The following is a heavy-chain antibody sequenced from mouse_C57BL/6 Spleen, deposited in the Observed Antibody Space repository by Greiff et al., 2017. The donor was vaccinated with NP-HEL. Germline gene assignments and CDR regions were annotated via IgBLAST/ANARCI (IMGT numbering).Heavy chain of an antibody. CDR2: ISNGGGST. J-gene: IGHJ4*01. Sequence: EVKVVESGGGLVQPGGSLKLSCAASGFTFSDYYMYWVRQTPEKRLEWVAYISNGGGSTYSPDTVKGRFTISRDNAKYTLYLHISRLKTEDAAMYYCARHHYYGNSCDAKDYWGKGTSVTVAS. V-gene: IGHV5-12*01. D-gene: IGHD1-1*01. CDR1: GFTFSDYY. CDR3: ARHHYYGNSCDAKDY.